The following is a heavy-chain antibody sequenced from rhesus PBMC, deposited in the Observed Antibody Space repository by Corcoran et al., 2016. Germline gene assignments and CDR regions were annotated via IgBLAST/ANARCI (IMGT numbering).Heavy chain of an antibody. D-gene: IGHD3-3*01. CDR2: IGPGGDT. CDR1: GFTFSSYA. J-gene: IGHJ6*01. Sequence: EVQLVESGGGLVQPGGSLRLSCAASGFTFSSYAMQWVHQAPGKGLEWVSAIGPGGDTNYAAAVKGRFPISRANAKNSLYLPMHSLRAEDTAVYYCARGPYYNIWTGYYTLYYYGLDSWGQGVVVTVSS. V-gene: IGHV3-72*01. CDR3: ARGPYYNIWTGYYTLYYYGLDS.